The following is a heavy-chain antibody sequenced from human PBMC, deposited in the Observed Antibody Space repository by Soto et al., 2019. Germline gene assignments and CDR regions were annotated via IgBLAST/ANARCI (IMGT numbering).Heavy chain of an antibody. CDR2: INPNSGCT. V-gene: IGHV1-2*02. J-gene: IGHJ5*02. D-gene: IGHD2-21*02. CDR3: ARDSYGGNSGWFDP. Sequence: ASVKVSCKASGYSFIGYYMYWVRQAPGQGLEWMGWINPNSGCTNYAQKFQGRVTMTRDTSISTAYMELSRLRSDDTAVYYGARDSYGGNSGWFDPWGQGTLVTVSS. CDR1: GYSFIGYY.